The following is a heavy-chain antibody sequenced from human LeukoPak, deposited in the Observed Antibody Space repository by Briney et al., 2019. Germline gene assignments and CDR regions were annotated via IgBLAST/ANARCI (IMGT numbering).Heavy chain of an antibody. Sequence: PGGSLRLSCAASGFTFDDYAMHRVRQAPGKGLEWVSGISWNSGSIGYADSVKGRFTISRDNAKNSLYLQMNSLRAEDTALYYCAKGVMVRGVIIMSCFDYWGQGTLVTVS. D-gene: IGHD3-10*01. V-gene: IGHV3-9*01. CDR2: ISWNSGSI. J-gene: IGHJ4*02. CDR1: GFTFDDYA. CDR3: AKGVMVRGVIIMSCFDY.